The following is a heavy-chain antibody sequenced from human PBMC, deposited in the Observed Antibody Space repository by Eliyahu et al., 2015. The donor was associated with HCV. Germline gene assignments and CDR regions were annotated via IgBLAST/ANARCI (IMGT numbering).Heavy chain of an antibody. V-gene: IGHV3-33*01. D-gene: IGHD3-22*01. CDR1: GFTFSSYG. CDR2: IWYDGSNK. Sequence: QVQLVESGGGVVQPGRSLRLSCAASGFTFSSYGMHWVRQAPGKGLEWVAVIWYDGSNKYYADSVKGRFTISRDNSKNTLYLQMNSLRAEDTAVYYCARDGLIAVGSQVFDYWGQGTLVTVSS. CDR3: ARDGLIAVGSQVFDY. J-gene: IGHJ4*02.